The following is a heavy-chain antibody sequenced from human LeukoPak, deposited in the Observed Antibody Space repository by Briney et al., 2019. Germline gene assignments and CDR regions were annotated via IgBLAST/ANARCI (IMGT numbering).Heavy chain of an antibody. D-gene: IGHD6-13*01. J-gene: IGHJ4*01. V-gene: IGHV3-7*01. CDR3: ARDGTAPGLYFAL. CDR2: IRQDGGEK. CDR1: GFTFTDYW. Sequence: PGGSLRLSCAVYGFTFTDYWMNWVRQAPGKGLEWVASIRQDGGEKYYVDSVKGRFTISRDNAKNSLYLQMSSLRVEDTAVYYCARDGTAPGLYFALWGQGTLVAVSS.